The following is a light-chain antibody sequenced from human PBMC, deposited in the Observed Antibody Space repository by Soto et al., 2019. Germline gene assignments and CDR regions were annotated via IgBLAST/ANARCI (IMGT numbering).Light chain of an antibody. CDR2: GAS. CDR3: QQRSIWPWT. Sequence: EIVLTQSPGTLSLSPGERATLSCRASDHVPSSSLAWYQQNPGQAPRLLIFGASTRAAGFPDRFSGSGSGTDFTLTISSLEPEDFAVFYCQQRSIWPWTFGQGTKVDIK. V-gene: IGKV3D-20*02. J-gene: IGKJ1*01. CDR1: DHVPSSS.